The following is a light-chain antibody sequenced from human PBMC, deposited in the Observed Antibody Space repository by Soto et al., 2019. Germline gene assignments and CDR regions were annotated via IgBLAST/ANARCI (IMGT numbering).Light chain of an antibody. CDR2: DVI. J-gene: IGLJ2*01. V-gene: IGLV2-14*01. CDR1: SSDVGGYSY. Sequence: QSALTQPASVSGSPGQSITISCTGTSSDVGGYSYVSWYQQHPGKAPKLMIYDVINRPSGVSNRFSGSKSGNTASLTISGLQAEDEADYYCSSYTSSSTLVFGGGTKLTVL. CDR3: SSYTSSSTLV.